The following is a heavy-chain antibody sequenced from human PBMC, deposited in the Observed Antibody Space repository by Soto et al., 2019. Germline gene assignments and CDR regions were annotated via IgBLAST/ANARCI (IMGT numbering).Heavy chain of an antibody. J-gene: IGHJ5*02. Sequence: ASVKVSCKASGYTFINYDINWVRQATGQGLEWVGWMNPDSGNTGYARNFQGRVTMTGNTSISSVYMELSSLTSEDTAVYYCARRRGSNGWFDLWGQGTLVTVSS. CDR2: MNPDSGNT. CDR3: ARRRGSNGWFDL. D-gene: IGHD2-8*01. V-gene: IGHV1-8*01. CDR1: GYTFINYD.